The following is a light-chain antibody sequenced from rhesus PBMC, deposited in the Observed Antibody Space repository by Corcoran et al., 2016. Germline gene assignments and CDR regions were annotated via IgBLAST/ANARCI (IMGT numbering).Light chain of an antibody. V-gene: IGKV1-41*01. CDR1: QSISNY. CDR3: QQFKNYLT. J-gene: IGKJ3*01. Sequence: DIQMTQSPSSLSASVGDRVTITCRASQSISNYLNWYQQEPGKAPKLLIYSASSLQSGVPSRFSGSGSGTEFTLNISRLQPEDFATYYCQQFKNYLTFGPGTKLDIK. CDR2: SAS.